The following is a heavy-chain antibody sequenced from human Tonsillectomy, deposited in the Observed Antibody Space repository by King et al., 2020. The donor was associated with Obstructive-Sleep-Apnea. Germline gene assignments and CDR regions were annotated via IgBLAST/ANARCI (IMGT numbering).Heavy chain of an antibody. D-gene: IGHD2-15*01. CDR1: GFTFSNAW. J-gene: IGHJ3*02. Sequence: VQLVESGGGLVKPGGSLRLSCAASGFTFSNAWMSWVRQAPGKGLEWVGRIKSKTDGGTTDYVAPVKGRFTISRDDSKNTLYLQMNSLKTEDTAVDYCTTDRIVVVAAKAFDIWGQGTMVTVSS. CDR2: IKSKTDGGTT. CDR3: TTDRIVVVAAKAFDI. V-gene: IGHV3-15*01.